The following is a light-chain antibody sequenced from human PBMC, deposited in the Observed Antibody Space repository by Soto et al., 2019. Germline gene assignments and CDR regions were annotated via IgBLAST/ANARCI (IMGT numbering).Light chain of an antibody. V-gene: IGKV1-8*01. CDR1: QGISSY. CDR3: QQFNDYPIT. Sequence: AIRMTQSPSSLSASTGDRFTITCRASQGISSYLAWYQQKPGKAPKLLIYAASTLQSGVPSRFSGSGSGTEFTLAISSLQPEDFATYYCQQFNDYPITFGQGTRLEIK. J-gene: IGKJ5*01. CDR2: AAS.